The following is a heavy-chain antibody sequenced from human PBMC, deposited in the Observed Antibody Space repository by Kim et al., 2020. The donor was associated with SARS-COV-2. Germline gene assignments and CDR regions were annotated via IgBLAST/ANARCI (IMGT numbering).Heavy chain of an antibody. Sequence: GGSLRLSCAASGFTFSNAWMSWVRQAPGKGLEWVGRIKSKTDGGTTDYAAPVKGRFTISRDDSKNTLYLQMNSLKTEDTAVYYCTTDFYDSSGYYYELFDYWGQGTLVTVSS. V-gene: IGHV3-15*01. J-gene: IGHJ4*02. CDR1: GFTFSNAW. CDR3: TTDFYDSSGYYYELFDY. D-gene: IGHD3-22*01. CDR2: IKSKTDGGTT.